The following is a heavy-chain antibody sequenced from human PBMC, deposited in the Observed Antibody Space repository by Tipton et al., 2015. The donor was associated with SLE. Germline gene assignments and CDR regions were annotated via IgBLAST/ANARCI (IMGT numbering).Heavy chain of an antibody. V-gene: IGHV4-31*03. CDR3: AREMRDDYVWGSPLDY. CDR1: GGSISSGGYY. CDR2: IYYSGST. J-gene: IGHJ4*02. D-gene: IGHD3-16*01. Sequence: TLSLTCTVSGGSISSGGYYWSWIRQHPGKGLEWIGYIYYSGSTYYNPSLKSRVTISVDTSKNQFSLKLSSVTAADTAVYYCAREMRDDYVWGSPLDYWGQGTLVTVSS.